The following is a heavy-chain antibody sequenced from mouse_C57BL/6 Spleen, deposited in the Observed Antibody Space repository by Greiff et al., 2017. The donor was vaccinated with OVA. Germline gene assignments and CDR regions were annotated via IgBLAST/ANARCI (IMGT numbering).Heavy chain of an antibody. CDR2: ISSGSSTI. V-gene: IGHV5-17*01. D-gene: IGHD4-1*01. CDR1: GFTFSDYG. CDR3: AGTDFDY. Sequence: DVHLVESGGGLVKPGGSLKLSCAASGFTFSDYGMHWVRQAPEKGLEWVAYISSGSSTIYYADTVKGRFTISRDNAKNTLFLQMTSLRSEDTAMYYCAGTDFDYWGQGTTLTVSS. J-gene: IGHJ2*01.